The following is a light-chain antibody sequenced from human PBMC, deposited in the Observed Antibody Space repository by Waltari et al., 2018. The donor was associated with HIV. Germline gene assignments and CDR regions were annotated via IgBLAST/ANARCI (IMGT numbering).Light chain of an antibody. CDR3: GSYTTSSSWV. Sequence: QSALTQPASVSGSPGQSITISCTATSSDVGASESVSWYQQHPGKAPKVLIYDVNYRPSGISNRFSASKSGNTASLTISGLQAEDEANYYCGSYTTSSSWVFGGGTKVTVL. CDR2: DVN. J-gene: IGLJ3*02. CDR1: SSDVGASES. V-gene: IGLV2-14*03.